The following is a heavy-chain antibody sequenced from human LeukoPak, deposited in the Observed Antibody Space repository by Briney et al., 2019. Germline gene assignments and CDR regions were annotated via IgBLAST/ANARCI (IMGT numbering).Heavy chain of an antibody. CDR3: ARDGDYIMPPFDY. J-gene: IGHJ4*02. V-gene: IGHV3-7*01. Sequence: GGSLRLSCAASGFTLTRYWMSWVRQAPGRGLEWVANIKQDGSETHYVDSVKGRFTISRDNARNLVYLQMNSLRNDDTAVYYCARDGDYIMPPFDYWGQGILVTVSS. CDR1: GFTLTRYW. D-gene: IGHD4-17*01. CDR2: IKQDGSET.